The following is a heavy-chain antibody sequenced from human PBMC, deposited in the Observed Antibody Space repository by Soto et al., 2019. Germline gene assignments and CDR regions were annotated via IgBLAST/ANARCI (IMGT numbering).Heavy chain of an antibody. J-gene: IGHJ3*02. CDR1: GFTFRSCG. CDR3: VGDVGDPAEPKNDALNI. Sequence: QVQLVESGGGVVQPGMSLTLSCVVSGFTFRSCGMHWVRQAPGKGLEWVAVLWYDGRNKYYGDSVKGRFTISRDNFRSTLYLQMDSLRVDDSAVYYCVGDVGDPAEPKNDALNIWGRGTAVTVAS. V-gene: IGHV3-33*01. CDR2: LWYDGRNK.